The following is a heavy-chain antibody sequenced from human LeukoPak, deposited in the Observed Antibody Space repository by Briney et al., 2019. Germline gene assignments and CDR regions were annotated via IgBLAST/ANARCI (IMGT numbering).Heavy chain of an antibody. J-gene: IGHJ5*02. V-gene: IGHV4-34*01. CDR3: ARAKWAVAGTNWFDP. CDR1: GGSFSGYY. D-gene: IGHD6-19*01. Sequence: SETLSLSCAVYGGSFSGYYWSWIRQPPGKGLEWIGEINHSGSTNYDPSLKSRVTISVDTSKNQFSLKLSSVTAADTAVYYCARAKWAVAGTNWFDPWGQGTLVTVSS. CDR2: INHSGST.